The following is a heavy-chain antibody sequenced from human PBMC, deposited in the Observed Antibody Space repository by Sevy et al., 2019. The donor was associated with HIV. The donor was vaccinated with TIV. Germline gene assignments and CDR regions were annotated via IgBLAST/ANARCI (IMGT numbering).Heavy chain of an antibody. CDR2: IWYDGSNK. Sequence: GGSLRLSCVASGFTFSTYGMHWVRQAPGKGLEWVAVIWYDGSNKEYVDSVKGRFTISRDNSKDKLYLQMNSLRAEDTAVDYCARENRAVAGIGYYFDHWGQGTLVTVSS. J-gene: IGHJ4*02. D-gene: IGHD6-19*01. V-gene: IGHV3-33*01. CDR3: ARENRAVAGIGYYFDH. CDR1: GFTFSTYG.